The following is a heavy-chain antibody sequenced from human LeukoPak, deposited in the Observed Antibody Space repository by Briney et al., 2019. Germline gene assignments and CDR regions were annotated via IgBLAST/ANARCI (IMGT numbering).Heavy chain of an antibody. Sequence: SETLSLTCTVSGGSISSYYWTWIRQPPGKGLEWIGYIYDSGRTNYNPSLKSRVTISVDTSRKQFSLKLSSVTAADTAVYYCARTTMVRGTYYMDVWGKGTTVTVSS. CDR2: IYDSGRT. D-gene: IGHD3-10*01. CDR3: ARTTMVRGTYYMDV. J-gene: IGHJ6*03. V-gene: IGHV4-59*01. CDR1: GGSISSYY.